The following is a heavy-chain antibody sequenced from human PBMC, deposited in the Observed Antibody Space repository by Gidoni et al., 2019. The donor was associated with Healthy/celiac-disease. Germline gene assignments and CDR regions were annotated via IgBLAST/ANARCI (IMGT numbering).Heavy chain of an antibody. CDR2: ISGSGGST. CDR3: AKDWGVTMIVVVISYFDY. V-gene: IGHV3-23*04. CDR1: GFTFSSYA. J-gene: IGHJ4*02. Sequence: EVQLVESGGGLVQPGGSLRLSCAASGFTFSSYAMSWVRQAPGKGLEWVSAISGSGGSTYYADYVKGRFTISRDNSKNTLYLQMNSLRAEDTAVYYCAKDWGVTMIVVVISYFDYWGQGTLVTVSS. D-gene: IGHD3-22*01.